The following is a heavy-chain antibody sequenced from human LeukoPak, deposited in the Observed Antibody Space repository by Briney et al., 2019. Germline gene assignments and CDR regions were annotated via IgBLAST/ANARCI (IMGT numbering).Heavy chain of an antibody. D-gene: IGHD6-19*01. Sequence: PGRSLTLSCAASGFTFSSYAMHWVRQAPGKGLEWVAVISYDGSNKYYADSVKGRFTISRDNSKNTLYLQMNSLRAEDTAVYYCARAGEGYSSGWPFDYWGQGTLVTVSS. CDR1: GFTFSSYA. J-gene: IGHJ4*02. CDR3: ARAGEGYSSGWPFDY. CDR2: ISYDGSNK. V-gene: IGHV3-30*04.